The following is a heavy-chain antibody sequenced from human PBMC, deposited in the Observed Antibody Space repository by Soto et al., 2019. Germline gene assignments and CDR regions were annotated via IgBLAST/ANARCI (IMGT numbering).Heavy chain of an antibody. V-gene: IGHV1-2*02. D-gene: IGHD2-2*01. CDR3: ARVRYCSSTSCYRRNWFDP. Sequence: GASVKVSCKASGYTFTGYYMHWVRQAPGQGLEWMGWINPNSGGTNYAQKFQGRVTMTRDTSISTAYMELSRLRSDDTAVYYCARVRYCSSTSCYRRNWFDPWGQGTLVTVSS. CDR2: INPNSGGT. CDR1: GYTFTGYY. J-gene: IGHJ5*02.